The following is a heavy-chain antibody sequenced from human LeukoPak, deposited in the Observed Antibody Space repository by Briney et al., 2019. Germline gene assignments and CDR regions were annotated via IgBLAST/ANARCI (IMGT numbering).Heavy chain of an antibody. V-gene: IGHV4-34*01. J-gene: IGHJ6*03. CDR2: INHSGST. D-gene: IGHD3-16*01. Sequence: SETLSLTCAVYGGYFSGYYWSWIRQPPGKGLEWIGEINHSGSTNYNPSLKSRVTISVDTSKNQFSLKLSSVTAADTAVYYCATRGQSGHHYYYMDVWGKGTTVTVSS. CDR3: ATRGQSGHHYYYMDV. CDR1: GGYFSGYY.